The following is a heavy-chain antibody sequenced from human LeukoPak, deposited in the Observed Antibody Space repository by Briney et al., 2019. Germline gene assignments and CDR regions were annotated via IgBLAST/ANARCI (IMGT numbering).Heavy chain of an antibody. CDR3: AKEYPSGYFDY. CDR2: ISSSSSYI. J-gene: IGHJ4*02. D-gene: IGHD1-26*01. CDR1: GFTFSSYS. V-gene: IGHV3-21*04. Sequence: GSLRLSCAASGFTFSSYSMNWVRQAPGKGLEWVSSISSSSSYIYYADSVKGRFTISRDNAKNSLYLQMNSLRAEDTAVYYCAKEYPSGYFDYWGQGTLVTVSS.